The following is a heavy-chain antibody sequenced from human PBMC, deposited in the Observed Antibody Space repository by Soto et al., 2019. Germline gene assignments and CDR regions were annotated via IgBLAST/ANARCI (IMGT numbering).Heavy chain of an antibody. J-gene: IGHJ3*02. CDR3: ARGSGADAFDI. D-gene: IGHD7-27*01. CDR1: GGTFN. V-gene: IGHV1-69*06. CDR2: IIPVIDTA. Sequence: SVKVSFKVSGGTFNIRWVRQAPGQGLEWMGGIIPVIDTANYARKFQGRVVISADRATNIVYMEMMSLTLEDTAVYYCARGSGADAFDIWGQGTMVTVSS.